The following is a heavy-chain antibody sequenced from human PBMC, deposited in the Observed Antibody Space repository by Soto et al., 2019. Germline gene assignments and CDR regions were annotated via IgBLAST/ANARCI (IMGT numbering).Heavy chain of an antibody. V-gene: IGHV3-30*18. CDR1: GFTFSSYG. J-gene: IGHJ5*02. CDR3: AKEPLFDP. Sequence: QVPLVESGGGVVQPGRSLRLSCAASGFTFSSYGMHWVRQAPGKGLEWVAVISYDGSNKYYADSVKGRFTISRDNSKNTLYLQMNSLRAEDTAVYYCAKEPLFDPWGQGTLVTVSS. CDR2: ISYDGSNK.